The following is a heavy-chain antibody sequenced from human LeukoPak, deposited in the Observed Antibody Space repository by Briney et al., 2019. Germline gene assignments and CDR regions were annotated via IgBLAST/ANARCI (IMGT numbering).Heavy chain of an antibody. CDR3: ARLITGTTTAFDI. J-gene: IGHJ3*02. Sequence: SETLSLTCSVSGGSISGYYWTWVRQPAGKGLEWIGRVYTSGSTHYIPSLNTRLTMSVDTSKNQFSLKLSSVTAADTAVYYCARLITGTTTAFDIWGQGTMVTVSS. CDR1: GGSISGYY. V-gene: IGHV4-4*07. CDR2: VYTSGST. D-gene: IGHD1-7*01.